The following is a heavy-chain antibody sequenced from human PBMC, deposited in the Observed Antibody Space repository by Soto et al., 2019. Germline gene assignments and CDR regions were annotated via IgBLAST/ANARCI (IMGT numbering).Heavy chain of an antibody. CDR2: IIPILGIA. J-gene: IGHJ4*02. Sequence: QVQLVQSGAEVKKPGSSVKVSCKASGGTFSSYTISWVRQAPGQGLEWMGRIIPILGIANYAQKFQGRVTITADKSTSTADMELSSLRSEDTAVYYCARDRGVCGGDCYPPSDYWGQGTLVTVSS. D-gene: IGHD2-21*02. CDR1: GGTFSSYT. V-gene: IGHV1-69*08. CDR3: ARDRGVCGGDCYPPSDY.